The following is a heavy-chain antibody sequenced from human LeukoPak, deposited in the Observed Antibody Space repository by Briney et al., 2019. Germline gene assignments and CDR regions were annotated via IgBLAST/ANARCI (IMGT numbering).Heavy chain of an antibody. CDR1: GFTFNNYW. CDR2: IKEDGSEK. D-gene: IGHD2-2*02. V-gene: IGHV3-7*01. CDR3: ARDGDVVVPAAIKYYYYMDV. Sequence: PGGSLRLSCAASGFTFNNYWMSWVRQAPGKGLEWVANIKEDGSEKYYVDSVKGRFTISRDNAKNSLYLQMNSLRAEDTAVYYCARDGDVVVPAAIKYYYYMDVWGKGTTVTVSS. J-gene: IGHJ6*03.